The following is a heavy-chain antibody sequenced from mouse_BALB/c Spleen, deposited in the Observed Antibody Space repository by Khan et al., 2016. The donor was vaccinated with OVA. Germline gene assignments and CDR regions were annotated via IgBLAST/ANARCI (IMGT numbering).Heavy chain of an antibody. D-gene: IGHD1-1*02. Sequence: LVESGGGLVKPGGSLKLSCAASGFTFSDYYMYWVRQTPEKRLEWVATISDGGSYTYYPDSVKGRFTISRDNAKNNLYLQMSSLKSAVTAMYYCARAGYGGFAYWDQGTLVTVSA. CDR1: GFTFSDYY. CDR2: ISDGGSYT. CDR3: ARAGYGGFAY. V-gene: IGHV5-4*02. J-gene: IGHJ3*01.